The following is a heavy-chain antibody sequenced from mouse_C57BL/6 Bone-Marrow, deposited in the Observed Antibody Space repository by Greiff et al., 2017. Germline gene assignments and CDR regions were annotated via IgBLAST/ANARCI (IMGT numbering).Heavy chain of an antibody. Sequence: VQLQQSGPELVKPGASVKISCKASGYSFTSYYIHWVKQRPGQGLEWIGWIYPGSGNTKYNEKFKGKATLTADTSSSTAYMQLSSLTSEDSAVYYCAHYYGSSQGYFDYWGQGTTLTVSS. J-gene: IGHJ2*01. V-gene: IGHV1-66*01. CDR1: GYSFTSYY. CDR3: AHYYGSSQGYFDY. D-gene: IGHD1-1*01. CDR2: IYPGSGNT.